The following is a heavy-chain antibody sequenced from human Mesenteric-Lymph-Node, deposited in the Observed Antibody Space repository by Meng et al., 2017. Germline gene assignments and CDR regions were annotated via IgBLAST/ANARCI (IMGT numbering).Heavy chain of an antibody. CDR1: GFTFSNHY. CDR3: ARSLDSDSHFSLDY. CDR2: INFDGTSV. J-gene: IGHJ4*02. D-gene: IGHD3-22*01. V-gene: IGHV3-74*01. Sequence: GGSLRLSCVASGFTFSNHYIHWVRQGPGKGLVWVSRINFDGTSVIYADSVKGRFTISRDNAKNTVYLQMNSLRAEDMAVYYCARSLDSDSHFSLDYWGQGTLVTVSS.